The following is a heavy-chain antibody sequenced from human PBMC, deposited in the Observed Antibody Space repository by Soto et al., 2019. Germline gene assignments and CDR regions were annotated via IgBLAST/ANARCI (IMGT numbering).Heavy chain of an antibody. D-gene: IGHD6-19*01. CDR1: GGSISSSSYY. J-gene: IGHJ3*02. Sequence: SETLSLTCTVSGGSISSSSYYWGWIRQPPGKGLEWIGSIYYSGSTYYNPSLKSRVTISVDTSKNQFSLKLSSVTAADTAVYYCARHAPGSGWYGVTDAFDIWGQGTMGTVS. CDR2: IYYSGST. CDR3: ARHAPGSGWYGVTDAFDI. V-gene: IGHV4-39*01.